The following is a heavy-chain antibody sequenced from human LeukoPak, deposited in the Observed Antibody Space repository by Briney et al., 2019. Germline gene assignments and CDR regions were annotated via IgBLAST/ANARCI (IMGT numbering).Heavy chain of an antibody. V-gene: IGHV3-13*01. Sequence: GGSLRLSCAGSGFTLSSYDMHWVRQGTGKGLEWVSAIGTAGDRYYPGSVKGRFTISRENAKNSLFPQMNSLTAGDTAVYYCARAASGYGFDYWGQGTLVTVSS. J-gene: IGHJ4*02. CDR3: ARAASGYGFDY. CDR2: IGTAGDR. CDR1: GFTLSSYD. D-gene: IGHD5-12*01.